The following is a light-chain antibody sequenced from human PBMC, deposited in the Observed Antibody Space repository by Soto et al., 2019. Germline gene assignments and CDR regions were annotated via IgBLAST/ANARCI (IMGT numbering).Light chain of an antibody. CDR3: SSYATSNNFVI. Sequence: QSALTQPPSASGSPGQSVTFSCTGTSSDVGGYNYVSWYQQHPGKAPKLMIYEVSKRPSGVPDRFSGSKSGNTASLTVSGLQPEDEADYICSSYATSNNFVIFGGGTKLTVL. CDR1: SSDVGGYNY. CDR2: EVS. J-gene: IGLJ2*01. V-gene: IGLV2-8*01.